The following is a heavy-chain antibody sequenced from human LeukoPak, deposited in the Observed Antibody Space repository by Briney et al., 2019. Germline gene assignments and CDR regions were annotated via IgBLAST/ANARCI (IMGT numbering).Heavy chain of an antibody. CDR1: GFTFSRYS. Sequence: PGGSLRLSCAASGFTFSRYSMNWVRQAPGKGLEWVSSISSSSSYIYYADSLKGRFTISRDNSKNTLYLQMNSLRAEDTAVYYCARRAGAYSHPYDYWGQGTLVTVSS. CDR3: ARRAGAYSHPYDY. CDR2: ISSSSSYI. V-gene: IGHV3-21*04. J-gene: IGHJ4*02. D-gene: IGHD4/OR15-4a*01.